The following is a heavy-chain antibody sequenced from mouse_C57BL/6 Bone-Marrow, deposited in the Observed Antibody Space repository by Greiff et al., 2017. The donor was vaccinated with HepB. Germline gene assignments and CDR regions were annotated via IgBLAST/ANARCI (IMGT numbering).Heavy chain of an antibody. J-gene: IGHJ4*01. Sequence: DVKLVESEGGLVQPGSSMKLSCTASGFTFSDYYMAWVRQVPEKGLEWVANINYDGSSTYYLDSLKSRFIISRDNANNILYLQMSSLKSEDTATYYCARDGYYAMDYWGQGTSVTVSS. V-gene: IGHV5-16*01. CDR2: INYDGSST. CDR3: ARDGYYAMDY. CDR1: GFTFSDYY.